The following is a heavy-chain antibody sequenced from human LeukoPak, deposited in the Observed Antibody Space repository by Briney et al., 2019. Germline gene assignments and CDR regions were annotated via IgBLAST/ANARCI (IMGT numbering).Heavy chain of an antibody. CDR3: ARDIGAVVAATVYNWFDP. J-gene: IGHJ5*02. D-gene: IGHD2-15*01. V-gene: IGHV3-9*01. CDR2: ISWNSGSI. Sequence: GGSLRLSCAASGFTFDDYAMHWVRQAPGKGLEWVSGISWNSGSIGYADSVKGRFTISRDNAKNSLYLQMNSLRAEDTALYYCARDIGAVVAATVYNWFDPWGQGTLVTVSS. CDR1: GFTFDDYA.